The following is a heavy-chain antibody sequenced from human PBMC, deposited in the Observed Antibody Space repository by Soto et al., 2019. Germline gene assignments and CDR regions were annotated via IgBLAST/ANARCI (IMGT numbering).Heavy chain of an antibody. CDR2: IHGGGGAT. Sequence: EVQLLESGGGLVQPGWSLRLSCAASGFTFSAYAMGWVRQAPGKGLEWVSTIHGGGGATHYADSVKGRFTISRDDSKNTLYAQMNSLRAEDTAVYYCAKFEGHPLEYWYLDLGPWHPGHCLL. CDR3: AKFEGHPLEYWYLDL. D-gene: IGHD1-1*01. J-gene: IGHJ2*01. V-gene: IGHV3-23*01. CDR1: GFTFSAYA.